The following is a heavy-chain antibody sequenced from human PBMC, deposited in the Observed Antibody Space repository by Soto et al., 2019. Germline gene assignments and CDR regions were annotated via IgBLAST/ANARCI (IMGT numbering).Heavy chain of an antibody. J-gene: IGHJ4*02. D-gene: IGHD3-22*01. V-gene: IGHV3-15*05. CDR3: TILTMILGHPDY. Sequence: GGSLRLSCAAPGFSFSNAWMSWVRQAPGKGLEWVARIKSKTDGGTTDYAAPVKGRFTMSRDDSKNTLYLQMNSLKTEDTAVYYCTILTMILGHPDYCDPGTLVTVFS. CDR1: GFSFSNAW. CDR2: IKSKTDGGTT.